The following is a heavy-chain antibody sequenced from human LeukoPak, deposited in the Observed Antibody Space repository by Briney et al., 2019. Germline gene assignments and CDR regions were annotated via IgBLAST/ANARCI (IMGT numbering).Heavy chain of an antibody. J-gene: IGHJ2*01. V-gene: IGHV4-39*01. CDR1: GGSISSSSYY. Sequence: PSETLSLTCTVSGGSISSSSYYWGWIRQPPGKGLEWIGSIYYSGSTYYDPSLKSRVTISVDTSKSQFSLKLSSVTAADTAVYYCARRSVAGKGVPFVYFDLWGRGTLVTVSS. CDR2: IYYSGST. D-gene: IGHD6-19*01. CDR3: ARRSVAGKGVPFVYFDL.